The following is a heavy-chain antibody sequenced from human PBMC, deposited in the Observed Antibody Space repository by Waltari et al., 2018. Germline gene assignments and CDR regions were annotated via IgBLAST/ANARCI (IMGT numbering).Heavy chain of an antibody. J-gene: IGHJ4*02. Sequence: QVQLQESGPGLEKPSETLSLTCAVSGYSISSGYYWGWIRQPPGKGLEWIGGIYHSGSTYHNPALKSRVTISVDTSKNQFSLKLSSVTAADTAVYYCARGFGIAVAGFDYWGQGTLVTVSS. CDR2: IYHSGST. V-gene: IGHV4-38-2*01. CDR1: GYSISSGYY. D-gene: IGHD6-19*01. CDR3: ARGFGIAVAGFDY.